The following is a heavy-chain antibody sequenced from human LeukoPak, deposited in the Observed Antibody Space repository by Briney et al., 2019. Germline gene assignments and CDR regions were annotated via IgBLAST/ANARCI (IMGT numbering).Heavy chain of an antibody. CDR3: ARVFSYCSGGSCHRYFDY. CDR2: IYYSGST. CDR1: GGSIISSSDY. Sequence: SETLSLTCTVSGGSIISSSDYWGWVRQPPGKGLEWIGYIYYSGSTNYNPSLKSRVTISVDTSKNQFSLKLSSVTAADTAVYYCARVFSYCSGGSCHRYFDYWGQGTLVTVSS. V-gene: IGHV4-61*05. J-gene: IGHJ4*02. D-gene: IGHD2-15*01.